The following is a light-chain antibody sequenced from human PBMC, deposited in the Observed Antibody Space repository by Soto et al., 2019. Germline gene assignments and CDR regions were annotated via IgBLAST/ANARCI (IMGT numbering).Light chain of an antibody. CDR2: AAS. V-gene: IGKV1-9*01. Sequence: IQLTQSPSSLSASVGDRVTITCRASQGISSSLAWYQQKPGKAPELLVYAASTLQSGVPSRFSGSGSGTDFTLTISSLQPEDFATYFCQQLSVYPFTFGPGTTVDL. CDR1: QGISSS. J-gene: IGKJ3*01. CDR3: QQLSVYPFT.